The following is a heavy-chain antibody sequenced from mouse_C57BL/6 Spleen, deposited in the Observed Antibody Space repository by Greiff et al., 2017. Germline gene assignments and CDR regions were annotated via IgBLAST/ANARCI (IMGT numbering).Heavy chain of an antibody. CDR1: GFTFSSYG. D-gene: IGHD1-1*01. CDR2: ISNGGSYT. Sequence: EVKLMESGGDLVKPGGSLKLSCAASGFTFSSYGMSWVRQTPDKRLEWVATISNGGSYTYYPESVKGRFTISIDNAKNTLYLQMRSLKSEATAMYYCARGFTTVLATDYFDYWGQGTTLTVSS. V-gene: IGHV5-6*01. CDR3: ARGFTTVLATDYFDY. J-gene: IGHJ2*01.